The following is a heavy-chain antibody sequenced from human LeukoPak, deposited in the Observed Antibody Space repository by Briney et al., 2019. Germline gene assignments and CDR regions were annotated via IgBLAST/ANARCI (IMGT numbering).Heavy chain of an antibody. V-gene: IGHV4-59*01. CDR1: GGSISSYY. D-gene: IGHD4-17*01. Sequence: PETLSLTCTVSGGSISSYYWSWIRQPPGKGLEWIGYIYYSGSTNYNPSLKSRVTISVDTSKNQFSLKLSSVTAADTAVYYCARGGDYGYYYYYYMDVWGKGTTVTVSS. J-gene: IGHJ6*03. CDR3: ARGGDYGYYYYYYMDV. CDR2: IYYSGST.